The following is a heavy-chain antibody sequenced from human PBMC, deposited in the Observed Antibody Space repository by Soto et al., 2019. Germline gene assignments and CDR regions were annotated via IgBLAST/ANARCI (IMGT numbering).Heavy chain of an antibody. V-gene: IGHV3-30*18. J-gene: IGHJ4*02. CDR3: AKNSDYSGFDY. D-gene: IGHD1-26*01. CDR2: MPYDGSNK. Sequence: QVQLVESGGGVVQSGRSLRLSCAASGFTFSRYDMHWVRQAPGKGLQWVAVMPYDGSNKYYADSVKGRFTNSRDNSKNTPYLQMNSLSPEDTAVYYCAKNSDYSGFDYWGQGTLVTVSS. CDR1: GFTFSRYD.